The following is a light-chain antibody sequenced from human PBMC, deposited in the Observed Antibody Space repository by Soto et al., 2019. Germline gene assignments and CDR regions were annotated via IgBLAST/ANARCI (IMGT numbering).Light chain of an antibody. Sequence: QSALTQPASVSGSPGQSITISCTGTSSDVGRYKYVSWYQHHPGKAPKLIIYEVTDRPSGVSNRFSGSKSDNTASLTISGLQPEDEGDYYCSSYTTSKTWVFGGGTKLTVL. CDR2: EVT. CDR3: SSYTTSKTWV. J-gene: IGLJ3*02. V-gene: IGLV2-14*01. CDR1: SSDVGRYKY.